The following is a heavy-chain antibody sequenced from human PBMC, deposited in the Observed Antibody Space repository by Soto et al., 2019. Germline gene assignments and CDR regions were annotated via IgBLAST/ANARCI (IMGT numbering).Heavy chain of an antibody. Sequence: QVQLVQSGAEVKKPGSSVKVSCKASGGTFSSYRINWVRQAPGQGLEWVGGIVPIYRTADYAQKFQGRVTITADESARTSYMELRSLKSQDTAAYYCVRDSGAKLSSSWGQGTLVTVSS. D-gene: IGHD6-13*01. CDR3: VRDSGAKLSSS. J-gene: IGHJ4*02. CDR1: GGTFSSYR. CDR2: IVPIYRTA. V-gene: IGHV1-69*01.